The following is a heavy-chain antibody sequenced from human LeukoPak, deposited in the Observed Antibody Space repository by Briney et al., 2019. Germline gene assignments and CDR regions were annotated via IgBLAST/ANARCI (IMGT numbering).Heavy chain of an antibody. CDR1: GGTFSSYA. D-gene: IGHD3-22*01. CDR3: ARASRNYDSSALGLSELDY. V-gene: IGHV1-69*01. CDR2: IIPIFGTT. Sequence: SVKVSCKASGGTFSSYAISWVRQAPGQGPEWMGGIIPIFGTTNYAQKFQGRVTITADESTSTAFMELSSLRSEDTAVYYCARASRNYDSSALGLSELDYWGQGTLVTVSS. J-gene: IGHJ4*02.